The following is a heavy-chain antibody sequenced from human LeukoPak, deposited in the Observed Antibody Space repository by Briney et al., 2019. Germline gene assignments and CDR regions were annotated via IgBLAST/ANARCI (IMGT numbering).Heavy chain of an antibody. V-gene: IGHV3-73*01. CDR3: TRGYYGSGSHYWFDP. J-gene: IGHJ5*02. D-gene: IGHD3-10*01. Sequence: GGSLRLSCAAAGCTYSGCARRWVRQPSGKVLEWVGRIRSNANSNATADAAPVTGSITISKDDSKNTAYLQMNSLKTEDTAVYYSTRGYYGSGSHYWFDPWGQGTLVTVSS. CDR1: GCTYSGCA. CDR2: IRSNANSNAT.